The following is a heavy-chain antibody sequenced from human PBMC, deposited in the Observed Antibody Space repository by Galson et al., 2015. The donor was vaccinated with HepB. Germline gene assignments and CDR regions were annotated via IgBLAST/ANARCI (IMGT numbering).Heavy chain of an antibody. CDR1: GYIFTGYY. CDR3: ARDPRGRHSGYDYGMDV. J-gene: IGHJ6*02. Sequence: SVKVSCKASGYIFTGYYMHWVRQAPGQGLEWMGIINPSGGSTNYAQKFQGRVTMTRDTSASTVYMELSSVRFEDTAVYYCARDPRGRHSGYDYGMDVWGQGTTVTVSS. V-gene: IGHV1-46*01. CDR2: INPSGGST. D-gene: IGHD1-26*01.